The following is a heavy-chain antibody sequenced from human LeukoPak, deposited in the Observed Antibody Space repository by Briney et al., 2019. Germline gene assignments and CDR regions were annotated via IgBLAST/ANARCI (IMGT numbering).Heavy chain of an antibody. CDR2: ISGDGSDT. CDR1: GFTARHYW. J-gene: IGHJ4*02. Sequence: PGGLLKLSRGGSGFTARHYWVDQIPQEPPKGPVWLSRISGDGSDTTYADSVNGRFTISRDNARNTLDLQMNSLRVEDTAVYYCARDYNYYFDYWGQGILVTVSS. V-gene: IGHV3-74*01. CDR3: ARDYNYYFDY. D-gene: IGHD1-1*01.